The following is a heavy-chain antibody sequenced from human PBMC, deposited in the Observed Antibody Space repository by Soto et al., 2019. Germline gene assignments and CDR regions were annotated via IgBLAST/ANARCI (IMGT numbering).Heavy chain of an antibody. J-gene: IGHJ4*02. Sequence: SETLSLTCSVSGGSINNNYYYWGWVRQPPGKGLEWIGSVSFTGTTYYSPSLKSRVTTSIDTSRNQFSLKLTSVTAADTAVYYCARHPRTSGGERTFDYWGQGTMVTV. CDR1: GGSINNNYYY. V-gene: IGHV4-39*01. CDR3: ARHPRTSGGERTFDY. D-gene: IGHD2-21*01. CDR2: VSFTGTT.